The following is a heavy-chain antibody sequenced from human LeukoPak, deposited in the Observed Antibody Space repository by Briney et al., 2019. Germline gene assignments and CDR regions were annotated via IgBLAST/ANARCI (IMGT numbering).Heavy chain of an antibody. CDR2: MSPSGTT. J-gene: IGHJ4*02. CDR3: ARGQDDRSGTFDY. CDR1: GDSVSSGNYY. Sequence: SETLSLTCTVSGDSVSSGNYYLSWIRQPPGKGLDWITYMSPSGTTKYSPSLKSRVTTSVDTSRTQFSLRLSSVTAADTAVYYCARGQDDRSGTFDYWGQGILVTVSS. D-gene: IGHD3-22*01. V-gene: IGHV4-61*01.